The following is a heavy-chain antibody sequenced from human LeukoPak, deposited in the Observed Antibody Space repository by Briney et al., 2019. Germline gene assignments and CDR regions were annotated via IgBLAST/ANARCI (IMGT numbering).Heavy chain of an antibody. CDR3: ARGPSGGANNWFDP. V-gene: IGHV4-59*01. J-gene: IGHJ5*02. D-gene: IGHD2-15*01. CDR1: GGSISSDY. CDR2: IYYSGST. Sequence: SETLSLTCTVSGGSISSDYWSWIRQPPGKGLEWIGYIYYSGSTNYNPSLKSRVTISVDMSENHFSLKLSSVTAADTAVYYCARGPSGGANNWFDPWGQGILVTVSS.